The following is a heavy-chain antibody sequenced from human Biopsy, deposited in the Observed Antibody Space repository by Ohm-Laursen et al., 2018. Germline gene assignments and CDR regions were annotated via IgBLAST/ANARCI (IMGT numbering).Heavy chain of an antibody. D-gene: IGHD3-22*01. CDR3: TRGGYYYDSLAYYYWFDP. V-gene: IGHV1-2*02. J-gene: IGHJ5*02. CDR2: INAKTGDT. Sequence: SVTASRKASGYTFTGHHVHWARQAPGHGLGWMGWINAKTGDTNYAQKFQGRVTMTRDTSISSAYVDLSSLRSDDTAVYYCTRGGYYYDSLAYYYWFDPWGQGTLVTVSS. CDR1: GYTFTGHH.